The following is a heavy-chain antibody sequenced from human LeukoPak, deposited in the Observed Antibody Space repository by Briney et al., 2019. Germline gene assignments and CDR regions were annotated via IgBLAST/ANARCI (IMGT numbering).Heavy chain of an antibody. Sequence: SETLSLTCAVYGGSFSGYNWSWIRQPPGKGLEWIGEINHSGSTNYNPSLKSRVTISVDTSKNQFSLKLSSVTAADTAVYYCARGYDSSGRPFDYWGQGTLVTVSS. D-gene: IGHD3-22*01. CDR1: GGSFSGYN. CDR3: ARGYDSSGRPFDY. J-gene: IGHJ4*02. CDR2: INHSGST. V-gene: IGHV4-34*01.